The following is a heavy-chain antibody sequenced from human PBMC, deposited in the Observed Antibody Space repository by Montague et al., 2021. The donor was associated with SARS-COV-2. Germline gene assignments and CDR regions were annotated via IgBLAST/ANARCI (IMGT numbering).Heavy chain of an antibody. CDR3: TRDYRSIVGDGLDI. D-gene: IGHD3-16*02. J-gene: IGHJ3*02. V-gene: IGHV3-48*03. CDR2: ISTSAYTT. CDR1: GFTFSNYD. Sequence: SLRLSCAVSGFTFSNYDMNWVRQAPGKGPEWISYISTSAYTTSYAGSVKGRFTISRDNGKNSLYLQMNSLRVEDTAVYYCTRDYRSIVGDGLDIWGQGTKVTVSS.